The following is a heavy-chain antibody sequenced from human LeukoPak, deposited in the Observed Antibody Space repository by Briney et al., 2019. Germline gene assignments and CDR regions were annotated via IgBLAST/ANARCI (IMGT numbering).Heavy chain of an antibody. J-gene: IGHJ4*02. CDR2: ISSSGTSI. CDR3: ARGLTGRYILTGYYNDY. D-gene: IGHD3-9*01. Sequence: GGSLRLSCAASGFTFSDYYMSWIRQPPGKGREWVSYISSSGTSIYYADSVKGRFTLSRDNAKNSLYLQMNSLRAEDTAVYYCARGLTGRYILTGYYNDYWGQGTLVTVSS. CDR1: GFTFSDYY. V-gene: IGHV3-11*01.